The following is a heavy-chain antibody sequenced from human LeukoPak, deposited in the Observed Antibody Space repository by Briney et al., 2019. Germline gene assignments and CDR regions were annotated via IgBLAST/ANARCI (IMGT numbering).Heavy chain of an antibody. CDR3: ARWPPRIAAAFDH. CDR1: GGSISSYY. Sequence: SGTLSLTCTVSGGSISSYYWSWIRQPPGKGLEWIGYIYYSGSTNYDPSLKSRVTISVDTSKNQFSLKLSSVTAADTAVYYCARWPPRIAAAFDHWGQGTLVTVSS. V-gene: IGHV4-59*08. D-gene: IGHD6-13*01. J-gene: IGHJ4*02. CDR2: IYYSGST.